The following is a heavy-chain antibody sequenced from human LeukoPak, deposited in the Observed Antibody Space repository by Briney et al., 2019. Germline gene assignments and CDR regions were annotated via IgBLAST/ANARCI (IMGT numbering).Heavy chain of an antibody. J-gene: IGHJ6*04. Sequence: GASVKVSCKASGYTFTGYAISWVRQAPGQGLEWMGGIIPIFGTANYAQKFQGRVTITADKSTSTAYMELSSLRSEDTAVYNCASGHSSWYGNYYYGMDVWGKGTTVTVSS. CDR1: GYTFTGYA. V-gene: IGHV1-69*06. D-gene: IGHD6-13*01. CDR3: ASGHSSWYGNYYYGMDV. CDR2: IIPIFGTA.